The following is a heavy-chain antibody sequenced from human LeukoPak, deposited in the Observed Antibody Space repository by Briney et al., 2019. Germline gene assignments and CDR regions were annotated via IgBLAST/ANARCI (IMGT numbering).Heavy chain of an antibody. Sequence: AASVKVSCKASGYTFTGYYMHWVRQAPGQGLEWMGWINPNSGGTNYAQKFQGRVTITADKSTTTAYMELSSLRSEDTAVYFCARHDSYSSSFPYNWFDPWGQGTLVTVSS. CDR1: GYTFTGYY. J-gene: IGHJ5*02. D-gene: IGHD6-13*01. CDR2: INPNSGGT. V-gene: IGHV1-2*02. CDR3: ARHDSYSSSFPYNWFDP.